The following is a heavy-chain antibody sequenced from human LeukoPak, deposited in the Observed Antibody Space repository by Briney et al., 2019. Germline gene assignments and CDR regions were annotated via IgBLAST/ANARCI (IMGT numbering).Heavy chain of an antibody. CDR3: ARHVDTAMVTRDYYYYMDV. Sequence: SETLSLTCTVSGGSISSYYWSWIRQPPGKRLEWIGYIYYSGSTNYNPSLKSRVTISVDTSKNQFSLKLSSVTAADTAVYYCARHVDTAMVTRDYYYYMDVWGKGTTVTVSS. CDR1: GGSISSYY. D-gene: IGHD5-18*01. V-gene: IGHV4-59*08. CDR2: IYYSGST. J-gene: IGHJ6*03.